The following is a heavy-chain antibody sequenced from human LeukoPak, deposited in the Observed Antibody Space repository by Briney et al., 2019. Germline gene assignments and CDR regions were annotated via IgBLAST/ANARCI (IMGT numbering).Heavy chain of an antibody. Sequence: GGSLRLSCAASGFTFSSYSMNWVRQAPGKGLEWVGRIKSKTDGGTTDYAAPVKGRFTISRDDSKNTLYLQMNSLKTEDTAVYYCTTGGSSLAGDYVWGSYRYGGGDYFDYWGQGTLVTVSS. J-gene: IGHJ4*02. CDR1: GFTFSSYS. CDR3: TTGGSSLAGDYVWGSYRYGGGDYFDY. V-gene: IGHV3-15*01. D-gene: IGHD3-16*02. CDR2: IKSKTDGGTT.